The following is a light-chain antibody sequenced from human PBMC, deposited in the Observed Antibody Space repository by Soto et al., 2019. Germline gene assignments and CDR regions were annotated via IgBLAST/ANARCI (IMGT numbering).Light chain of an antibody. CDR3: QQYNYWPRT. V-gene: IGKV3-15*01. Sequence: EIVMTQSPGPLSVSPGERATLSCRASQSVSSNLAWYQQKPGQAPSLLIYAASTRAAGVPVRFSGSGSGTEFTLTISSLQSEDFAVYYCQQYNYWPRTFGQGTKVEIK. CDR2: AAS. J-gene: IGKJ1*01. CDR1: QSVSSN.